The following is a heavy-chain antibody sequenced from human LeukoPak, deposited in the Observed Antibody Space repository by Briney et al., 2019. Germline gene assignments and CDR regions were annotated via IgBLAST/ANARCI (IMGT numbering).Heavy chain of an antibody. Sequence: PSETLSLTCAVYGGSFSGYYWSWIRQPPGKGLEWIGYIYYSGSTNYNPSLSSRVTISLDTSKNQFSLMLRSLTAADTAVYYCARRYTASPGERFDYWGQGTLVTVSS. V-gene: IGHV4-59*08. D-gene: IGHD2-2*02. J-gene: IGHJ4*02. CDR1: GGSFSGYY. CDR2: IYYSGST. CDR3: ARRYTASPGERFDY.